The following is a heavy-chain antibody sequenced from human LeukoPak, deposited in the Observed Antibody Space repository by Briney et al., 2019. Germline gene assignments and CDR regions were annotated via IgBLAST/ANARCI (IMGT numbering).Heavy chain of an antibody. CDR2: LYSGGTT. J-gene: IGHJ4*02. D-gene: IGHD6-13*01. Sequence: SGGSLRFSCAASGFTVSSTYMSWVRQAPGKGLEWDSVLYSGGTTYYADSVKGRFTISRDNSKSTLYLQMNSLRAEDTAVYYCARDSNYDYWGQGTLVTVSS. CDR3: ARDSNYDY. V-gene: IGHV3-66*02. CDR1: GFTVSSTY.